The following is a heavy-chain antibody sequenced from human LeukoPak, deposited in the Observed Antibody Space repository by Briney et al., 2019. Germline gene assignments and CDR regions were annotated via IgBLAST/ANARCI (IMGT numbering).Heavy chain of an antibody. Sequence: GGSLTLSCAASGFTFNTYWMYWVRQAPGMGLGWVSHISHNGVRTNYADSVKGRFTISRDNAKKTLYLQLTSLRAEDTAVYYCARGGWGYPSPAIDYWGQGTLVTVSS. CDR1: GFTFNTYW. CDR2: ISHNGVRT. D-gene: IGHD5-12*01. CDR3: ARGGWGYPSPAIDY. V-gene: IGHV3-74*01. J-gene: IGHJ4*02.